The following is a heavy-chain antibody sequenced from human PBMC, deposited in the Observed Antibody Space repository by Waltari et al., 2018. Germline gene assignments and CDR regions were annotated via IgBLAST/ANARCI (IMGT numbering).Heavy chain of an antibody. CDR1: GGSFSGYY. D-gene: IGHD4-4*01. CDR3: ARYYLLATVTTWGYYYYGMDV. CDR2: INHSGST. Sequence: QVQLQQWGAGLLKPSETLSLTCAVYGGSFSGYYWSWIRQPPGKGLEWIGEINHSGSTTSNPSLKSRGTISVDTSKNQFSLKLSSVTAADTAVYYGARYYLLATVTTWGYYYYGMDVWGQGTTVTVSS. V-gene: IGHV4-34*01. J-gene: IGHJ6*02.